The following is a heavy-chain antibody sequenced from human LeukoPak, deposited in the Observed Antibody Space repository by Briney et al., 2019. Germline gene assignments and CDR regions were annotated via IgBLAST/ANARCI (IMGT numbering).Heavy chain of an antibody. V-gene: IGHV4-59*01. J-gene: IGHJ5*02. Sequence: SETLSLTCTVSGGSISSYYWSWIRQPPGKGLEWIGYIYYSGSTNYNPSLKSRVTISVDTSKNQFSLKLSSVTAEDTAVYYCARQGRLGSMVRGAKFDPWGQGTLVTVSS. CDR1: GGSISSYY. CDR3: ARQGRLGSMVRGAKFDP. CDR2: IYYSGST. D-gene: IGHD3-10*01.